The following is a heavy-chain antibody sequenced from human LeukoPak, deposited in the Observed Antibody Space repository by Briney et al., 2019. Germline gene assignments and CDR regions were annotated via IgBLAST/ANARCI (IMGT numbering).Heavy chain of an antibody. J-gene: IGHJ4*02. V-gene: IGHV4-61*01. CDR1: GRSVSSGNHY. D-gene: IGHD2-15*01. CDR3: AGGYCTGGSCYYFDY. CDR2: FYYTRST. Sequence: KASETLSLTCTVSGRSVSSGNHYWNWIRQPPGKGLEWIAYFYYTRSTAYNPSLKSRVTISVDTSKNQFSLKLSSVTAADTAVYYCAGGYCTGGSCYYFDYWGQGTLVTVSS.